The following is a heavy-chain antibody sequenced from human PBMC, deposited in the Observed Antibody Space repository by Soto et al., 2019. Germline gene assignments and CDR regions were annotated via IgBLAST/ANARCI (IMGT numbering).Heavy chain of an antibody. CDR3: ARQRAGDYDTSGYYFKPFDY. CDR1: GFTFSSYS. CDR2: ISTSGTYI. D-gene: IGHD3-22*01. V-gene: IGHV3-21*02. Sequence: DVQLVESGGGLVEPGESLRVSCAASGFTFSSYSMNWVRQAPGKGLQWISSISTSGTYIYYADSVKGRFTISGDNAENSLYLQMNSLRAEDTAVYYCARQRAGDYDTSGYYFKPFDYWGQGTLVTVSS. J-gene: IGHJ4*02.